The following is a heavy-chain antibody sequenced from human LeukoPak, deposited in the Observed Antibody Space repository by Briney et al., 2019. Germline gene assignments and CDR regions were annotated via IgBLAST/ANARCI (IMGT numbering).Heavy chain of an antibody. CDR2: ISSSSSYI. CDR3: ARGGGYSSSSEDDYYYYYMDV. D-gene: IGHD6-6*01. J-gene: IGHJ6*03. V-gene: IGHV3-21*01. Sequence: GGSLRLSCAASGFTFSSYSMNWVRQAPGKGLEWVSSISSSSSYIYYADSVKGRFTISRDNAKNSLYLQMNSLRAEDTAVYYCARGGGYSSSSEDDYYYYYMDVWGKGTTVTVSS. CDR1: GFTFSSYS.